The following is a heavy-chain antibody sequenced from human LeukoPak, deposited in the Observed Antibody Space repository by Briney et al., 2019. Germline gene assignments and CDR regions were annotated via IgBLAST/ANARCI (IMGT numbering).Heavy chain of an antibody. CDR1: GGSISSGGYY. Sequence: SEALSLTCTVSGGSISSGGYYWSWIRQHPGKGLEWNGYIYYSGSTYYNPSLKSRVTISVDTSKNQFSLKLSSVTAADTAVYYCARVDSGGSSPPFDYWGQGTLVTVSS. D-gene: IGHD2-15*01. CDR3: ARVDSGGSSPPFDY. CDR2: IYYSGST. J-gene: IGHJ4*02. V-gene: IGHV4-31*03.